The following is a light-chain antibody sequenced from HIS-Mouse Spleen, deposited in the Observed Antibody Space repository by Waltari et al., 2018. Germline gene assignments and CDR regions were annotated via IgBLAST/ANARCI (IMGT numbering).Light chain of an antibody. Sequence: QSVLTQPPSASGTPGQRVTISCSGSSPNIGRTTVNWYQQLPGTAPKLLIYSNNQRPSGVPDRFSGSKSGTSASLAISGLQSEDEADYYCAAWDDSLNGRVFGGGTKLTVL. CDR2: SNN. CDR1: SPNIGRTT. V-gene: IGLV1-44*01. CDR3: AAWDDSLNGRV. J-gene: IGLJ3*02.